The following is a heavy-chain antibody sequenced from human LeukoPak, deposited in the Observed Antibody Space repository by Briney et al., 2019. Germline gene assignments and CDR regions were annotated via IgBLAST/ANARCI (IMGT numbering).Heavy chain of an antibody. V-gene: IGHV3-21*01. CDR1: GFTFSSYS. D-gene: IGHD1-1*01. CDR3: ARGQPNDFDY. CDR2: ISSSSSYI. J-gene: IGHJ4*02. Sequence: GGSLRLSCAASGFTFSSYSMNWVRQAPGKGLEWVSSISSSSSYIYYADSVKGRFTISRDSAKNSLYLQMNSLRAEDTAVYYCARGQPNDFDYWGQGTLVTVSS.